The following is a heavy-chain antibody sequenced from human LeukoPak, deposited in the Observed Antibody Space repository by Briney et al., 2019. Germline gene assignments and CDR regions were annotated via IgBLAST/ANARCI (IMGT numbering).Heavy chain of an antibody. Sequence: GGSLRLSCATSGFTFGYYEMNWVRQAPGKGLEWVSYIKSGGSSIYYADSVKGRFTISRDNAKNSLYLQMNSLRAEDTAVYYCARTKYFDYWGQGTLVTVSS. CDR3: ARTKYFDY. CDR1: GFTFGYYE. CDR2: IKSGGSSI. J-gene: IGHJ4*02. V-gene: IGHV3-48*03.